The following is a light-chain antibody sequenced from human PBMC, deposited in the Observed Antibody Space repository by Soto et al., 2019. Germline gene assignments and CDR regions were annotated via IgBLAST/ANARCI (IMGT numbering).Light chain of an antibody. CDR2: DAS. J-gene: IGKJ1*01. V-gene: IGKV1-5*01. CDR3: QQYNHYLTRT. CDR1: QSISRW. Sequence: DIQMTQSPSTLTASVGGSVTITCRASQSISRWLAWYQQKPGKAPKVLIYDASILESGVPSRFSGSGSGTEFTPTITSLHPDDFATYYCQQYNHYLTRTFGQGTKAEIK.